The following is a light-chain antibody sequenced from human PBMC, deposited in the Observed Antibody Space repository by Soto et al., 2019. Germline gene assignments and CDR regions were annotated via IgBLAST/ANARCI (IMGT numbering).Light chain of an antibody. CDR1: QDISSW. CDR3: QHYKMYSPWT. V-gene: IGKV1-5*01. CDR2: DVS. Sequence: DIQMTQSPSSVSASVGDRVIITCRASQDISSWLAWYQQKPGKDPKLLIYDVSSLQSGVPSRFSGSGSGTEFTLTISSLQPDDFATYYCQHYKMYSPWTFGQGTKVEIK. J-gene: IGKJ1*01.